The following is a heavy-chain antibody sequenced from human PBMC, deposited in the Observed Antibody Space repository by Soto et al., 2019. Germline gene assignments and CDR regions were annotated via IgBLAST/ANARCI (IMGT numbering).Heavy chain of an antibody. CDR2: IYYSGST. CDR3: ASPKIAFYNGFDP. Sequence: QLQLQESGPGLVKPSETLSLTCTVSGGSISSSSYYWGWIRQPPGKGLEWIGSIYYSGSTYYNPSLRSRVTISVDTSKNQFSLKLRSVTAADTAVYYCASPKIAFYNGFDPWGQGTLVTVSS. D-gene: IGHD3-3*02. J-gene: IGHJ5*02. V-gene: IGHV4-39*01. CDR1: GGSISSSSYY.